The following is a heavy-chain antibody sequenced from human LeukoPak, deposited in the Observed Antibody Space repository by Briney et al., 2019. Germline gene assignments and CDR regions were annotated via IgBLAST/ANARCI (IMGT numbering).Heavy chain of an antibody. CDR1: GFTFNNFV. J-gene: IGHJ6*02. CDR3: AKVDIEVVVAATSMDV. Sequence: GGSLRLSCAASGFTFNNFVMNWLRQAPGKGLEWVSSISGDGGGTYYDDSVKGRFTISRDNSKNTLYLQMNSLRAEDTAVYFCAKVDIEVVVAATSMDVWGQGTTVTVSS. CDR2: ISGDGGGT. V-gene: IGHV3-23*01. D-gene: IGHD2-15*01.